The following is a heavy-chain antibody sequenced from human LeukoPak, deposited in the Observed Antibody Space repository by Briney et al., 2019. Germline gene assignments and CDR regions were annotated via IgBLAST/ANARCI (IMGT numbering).Heavy chain of an antibody. CDR3: AREVYRIGVGGFDP. CDR2: IDWKGRPT. CDR1: GFRFDDYD. Sequence: GGSLRLSCAASGFRFDDYDMAWLRQAPGKGLEGVCEIDWKGRPTSYADSAKGRFTISRDNAQKSLYLQMDSLRAEDTALYYCAREVYRIGVGGFDPWGQGTLVIVSS. D-gene: IGHD6-19*01. V-gene: IGHV3-20*04. J-gene: IGHJ5*02.